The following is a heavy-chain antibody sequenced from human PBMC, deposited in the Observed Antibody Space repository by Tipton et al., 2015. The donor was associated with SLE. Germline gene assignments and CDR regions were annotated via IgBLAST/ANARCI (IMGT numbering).Heavy chain of an antibody. Sequence: GSLRLSCAASGFTVSSNYMSWVRQAPGKGLEWVSVIYSGGSTYYADSVKGRFTISRDNSKNTLYLQMNSLRAEDTAVYYCARIAAGENIDYWGQGTLVTVSS. V-gene: IGHV3-53*05. CDR1: GFTVSSNY. J-gene: IGHJ4*02. CDR3: ARIAAGENIDY. D-gene: IGHD6-25*01. CDR2: IYSGGST.